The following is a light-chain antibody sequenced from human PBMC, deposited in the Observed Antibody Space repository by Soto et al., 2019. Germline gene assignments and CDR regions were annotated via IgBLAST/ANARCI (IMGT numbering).Light chain of an antibody. CDR2: AAS. J-gene: IGKJ5*01. CDR3: QQAYSFPIT. CDR1: QDIAGH. Sequence: DIQVTQSPSSVSASVGDRVTMSFRASQDIAGHLAWYQHKPGRAPELLIHAASSLQSGVPSRFSGSGSGTDFTLTINSLQPEDFATYYCQQAYSFPITFGQGTRLEI. V-gene: IGKV1D-12*01.